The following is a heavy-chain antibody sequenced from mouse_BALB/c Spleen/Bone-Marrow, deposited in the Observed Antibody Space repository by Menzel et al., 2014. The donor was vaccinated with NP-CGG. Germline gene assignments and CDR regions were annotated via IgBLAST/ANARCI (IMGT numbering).Heavy chain of an antibody. D-gene: IGHD2-14*01. Sequence: VQLQQSGAELVKPGASVKMSCKASGYTFTSYWMHWVKQRPGQGLEWIGAIDPSDNYTHYNQEFKGKATLTADTSSSTAFMQHSSLTSEDSAVYYCTNLGTYWGQGTLVTVSA. J-gene: IGHJ3*01. V-gene: IGHV1S127*01. CDR1: GYTFTSYW. CDR2: IDPSDNYT. CDR3: TNLGTY.